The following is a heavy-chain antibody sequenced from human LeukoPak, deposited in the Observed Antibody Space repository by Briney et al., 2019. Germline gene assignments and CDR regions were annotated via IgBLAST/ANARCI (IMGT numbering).Heavy chain of an antibody. CDR1: GGSISSYY. CDR2: IYTSGGT. V-gene: IGHV4-4*07. CDR3: AREFQQWLVYGAFDI. D-gene: IGHD6-19*01. J-gene: IGHJ3*02. Sequence: SETLSLTCTVSGGSISSYYWGWIRQPAGKGLEWIGRIYTSGGTNYNPSLKSRVTISVDKSKNQFSLKLSSVTAADTAVYYCAREFQQWLVYGAFDIWGQGTMVTVSS.